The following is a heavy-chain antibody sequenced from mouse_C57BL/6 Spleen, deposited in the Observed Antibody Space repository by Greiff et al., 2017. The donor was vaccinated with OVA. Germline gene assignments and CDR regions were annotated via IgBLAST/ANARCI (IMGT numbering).Heavy chain of an antibody. CDR2: IYPGDGDT. J-gene: IGHJ1*03. CDR1: GYAFSSSW. Sequence: QVQLQQSGPELVKPGASVKISCKASGYAFSSSWMNWVKQRPGKGLEWIGRIYPGDGDTNYNGKFKGKATLTADKSSSTAYMQLSSLTSEDSAVYVCARSYSNHWYFDVWGTGTTVTVSS. D-gene: IGHD2-5*01. V-gene: IGHV1-82*01. CDR3: ARSYSNHWYFDV.